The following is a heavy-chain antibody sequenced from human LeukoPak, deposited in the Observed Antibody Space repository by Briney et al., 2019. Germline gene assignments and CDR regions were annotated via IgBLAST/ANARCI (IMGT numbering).Heavy chain of an antibody. CDR2: IWYDGSNK. J-gene: IGHJ4*01. V-gene: IGHV3-33*01. CDR3: AREGGRAYYYDSNSRFDY. D-gene: IGHD3-22*01. Sequence: GGSLRLSCAASGFTFSSYGMHWVRQAPGKGLEWVAVIWYDGSNKYYADSVKGRFTISRDNSKNTLYLQMNSLRAEDTAVYYCAREGGRAYYYDSNSRFDYWGHGTLVTVSS. CDR1: GFTFSSYG.